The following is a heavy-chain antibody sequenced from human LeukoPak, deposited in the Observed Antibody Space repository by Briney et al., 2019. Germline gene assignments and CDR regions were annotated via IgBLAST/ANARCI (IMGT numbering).Heavy chain of an antibody. J-gene: IGHJ6*03. V-gene: IGHV4-59*01. CDR3: ARGGAMGTYYYYMDV. Sequence: SETLSLTCTVSGGSISSYYWSWIRQPPGKGLEWIGYIYYRGSTNYNPSLKSRVTISVDTSKNQLPLKLSSVTAADTAVYYCARGGAMGTYYYYMDVWGKGTTVTISS. D-gene: IGHD1-1*01. CDR1: GGSISSYY. CDR2: IYYRGST.